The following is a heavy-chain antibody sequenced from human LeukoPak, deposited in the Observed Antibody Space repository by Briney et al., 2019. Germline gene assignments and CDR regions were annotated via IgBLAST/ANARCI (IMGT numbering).Heavy chain of an antibody. Sequence: SETLSLTCTVSGYSISSGYYWSWIRQPPGKGLEWIGYIYYSGSTNYNPSLKSRVTISVDTSKNQFSLKLSSVTAADTAVYYCASSRDGYNSDAFDIWGQGTMVTVSS. CDR3: ASSRDGYNSDAFDI. CDR1: GYSISSGYY. D-gene: IGHD5-24*01. J-gene: IGHJ3*02. CDR2: IYYSGST. V-gene: IGHV4-61*01.